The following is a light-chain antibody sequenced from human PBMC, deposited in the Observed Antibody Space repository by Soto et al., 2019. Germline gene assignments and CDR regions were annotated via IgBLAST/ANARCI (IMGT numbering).Light chain of an antibody. Sequence: QSVLTQPPSASATPGQRVTISCSGSNSNIGSNTVNWYQQLPGTAPKPLIYSNNQRPSGGPERFSGSKSGTSASLAISGLQSEDEADYYCAAWDDSLNAYVFGAGTKVTVL. J-gene: IGLJ1*01. V-gene: IGLV1-44*01. CDR1: NSNIGSNT. CDR3: AAWDDSLNAYV. CDR2: SNN.